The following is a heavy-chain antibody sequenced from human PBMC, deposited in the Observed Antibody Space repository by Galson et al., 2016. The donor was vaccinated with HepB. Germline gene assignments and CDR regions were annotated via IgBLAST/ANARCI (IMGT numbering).Heavy chain of an antibody. V-gene: IGHV2-70*13. Sequence: PALVKPTQPLTLTCTFSGFSLSTGGMYVSWIRQPPGKALEWLALIGWGDDETYNTSLKTRLTISKDTSKNQVVLTMTDMDPVDTATYYCARMVRGVLGSYGLDAWGPGTTVSVSS. CDR1: GFSLSTGGMY. D-gene: IGHD3-10*01. CDR2: IGWGDDE. J-gene: IGHJ6*02. CDR3: ARMVRGVLGSYGLDA.